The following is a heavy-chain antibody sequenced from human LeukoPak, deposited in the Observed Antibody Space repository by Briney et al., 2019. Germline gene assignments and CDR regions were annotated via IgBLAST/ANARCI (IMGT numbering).Heavy chain of an antibody. CDR1: GFTFTDHY. D-gene: IGHD4/OR15-4a*01. V-gene: IGHV3-72*01. CDR2: SRNKDHRYST. J-gene: IGHJ4*02. CDR3: VRGHPSYDY. Sequence: PGGSLRLSCAVSGFTFTDHYMDWVRQAPGKGLEWVGRSRNKDHRYSTEYAASVKGRFTISRDESKNSMYLQMNSLKIEDTVIYYFVRGHPSYDYWGQGTLVTVSS.